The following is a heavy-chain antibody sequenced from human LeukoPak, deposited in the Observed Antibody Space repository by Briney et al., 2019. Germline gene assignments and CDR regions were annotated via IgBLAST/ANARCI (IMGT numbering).Heavy chain of an antibody. J-gene: IGHJ6*03. Sequence: GGSLRLSCAASGFTFSGSAMHWVRQASGKGRAWVARIRSKANSYATAYAASVKRRFTISRDDSKNTAYLQMNSLKTEDTAVYYCTRGTGTTLRYYYYYYMDVWGKGTTVTVSS. CDR2: IRSKANSYAT. D-gene: IGHD1-1*01. CDR3: TRGTGTTLRYYYYYYMDV. V-gene: IGHV3-73*01. CDR1: GFTFSGSA.